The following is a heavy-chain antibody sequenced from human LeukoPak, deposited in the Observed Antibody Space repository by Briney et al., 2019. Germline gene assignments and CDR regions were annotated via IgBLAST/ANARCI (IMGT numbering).Heavy chain of an antibody. D-gene: IGHD6-13*01. CDR3: AKDRSSSWYWFDP. CDR1: GFTFSTYA. J-gene: IGHJ5*02. Sequence: GGSLRLSCAASGFTFSTYAMSWVRQAPGKGLEWVSGISGRGSSTYYADSVKGRFTISRDNSKNTLYLQMNSLRAEDTAVYYCAKDRSSSWYWFDPWGQGTLVTVSS. CDR2: ISGRGSST. V-gene: IGHV3-23*01.